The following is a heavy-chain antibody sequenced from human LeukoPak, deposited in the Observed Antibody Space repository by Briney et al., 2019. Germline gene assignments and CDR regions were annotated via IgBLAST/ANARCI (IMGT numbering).Heavy chain of an antibody. V-gene: IGHV3-23*01. CDR2: ISGSGGST. CDR3: AKAGGGSFSFDY. D-gene: IGHD2-15*01. J-gene: IGHJ4*02. Sequence: GGSLRLSCAASGFTFSSYAMSWVRQAPGKGLEWVSAISGSGGSTYYADSVKGRFTISRDNSKNTLYLRMNSLRAEDTAVYYCAKAGGGSFSFDYWDQGTLVTVSS. CDR1: GFTFSSYA.